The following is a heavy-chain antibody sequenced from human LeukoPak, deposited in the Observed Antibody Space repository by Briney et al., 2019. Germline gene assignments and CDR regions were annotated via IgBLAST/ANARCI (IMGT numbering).Heavy chain of an antibody. CDR1: GFTFSSYG. D-gene: IGHD7-27*01. CDR2: IWYDGSNN. J-gene: IGHJ4*02. Sequence: GGSLRLSCAASGFTFSSYGMHWVRQAPGKGLEWVAVIWYDGSNNHYADSVKGRFAISRDNSKNTLYLQMSSLRAEDTAVYYCAKDGATWRDPGASGGQGTLVTVSS. CDR3: AKDGATWRDPGAS. V-gene: IGHV3-30*02.